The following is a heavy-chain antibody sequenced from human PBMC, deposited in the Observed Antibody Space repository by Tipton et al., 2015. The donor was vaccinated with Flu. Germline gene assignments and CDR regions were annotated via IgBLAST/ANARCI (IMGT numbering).Heavy chain of an antibody. J-gene: IGHJ6*02. CDR3: ARQVTYYYGSGSYYSYCYGMDV. V-gene: IGHV4-59*08. Sequence: TLSLTCTVSGGSISSYYWGWIRQPPGKGLEWIGYIYYSGSTNYNPSLKSRVTISVDTSKNQFSLKLSSVTAADTAVYYCARQVTYYYGSGSYYSYCYGMDVWGQGTTVTVSS. CDR2: IYYSGST. CDR1: GGSISSYY. D-gene: IGHD3-10*01.